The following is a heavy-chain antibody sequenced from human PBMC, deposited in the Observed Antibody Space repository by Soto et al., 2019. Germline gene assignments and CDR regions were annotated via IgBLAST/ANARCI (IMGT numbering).Heavy chain of an antibody. CDR3: AKGSYDSSGYYLFPFDY. Sequence: GGSLRLSCVTSGFSFSPYAMSWVRQAPGKXLEWVSGISGSGSNTYYADSVKGRFTISRDNSKNTLYLQMNSLRAEDTAVYYCAKGSYDSSGYYLFPFDYWGQGTLVTVSS. D-gene: IGHD3-22*01. J-gene: IGHJ4*02. V-gene: IGHV3-23*01. CDR2: ISGSGSNT. CDR1: GFSFSPYA.